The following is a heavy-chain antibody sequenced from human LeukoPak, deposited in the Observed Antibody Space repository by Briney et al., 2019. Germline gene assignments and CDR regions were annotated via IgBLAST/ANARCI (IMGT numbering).Heavy chain of an antibody. D-gene: IGHD2-8*02. V-gene: IGHV4-34*01. Sequence: SETLSLTCAVYGGSLSGYYWIWIRQPPGKGLDWIGEINHSGSTTYNPSLKSRVALSVDTSRNQVSLKLTSLTAADTAVYFCARSLLWPTGTFDIWGQGTMVAVSS. CDR1: GGSLSGYY. CDR2: INHSGST. J-gene: IGHJ3*02. CDR3: ARSLLWPTGTFDI.